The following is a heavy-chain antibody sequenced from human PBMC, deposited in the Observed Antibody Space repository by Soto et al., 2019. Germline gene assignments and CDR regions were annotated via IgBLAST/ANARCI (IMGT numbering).Heavy chain of an antibody. D-gene: IGHD6-6*01. CDR1: GGSISSYY. Sequence: QVQLQESGPGLVKPSETLSLTCTVSGGSISSYYWSWIRQPPGKGLEWIGYIYYSGSTNYNPSLKSRVTISVDTSKNQFSLKLSSVTAADTAVYYCARQWVAARPYWYFDLWGRGTLVTVSS. CDR3: ARQWVAARPYWYFDL. J-gene: IGHJ2*01. CDR2: IYYSGST. V-gene: IGHV4-59*08.